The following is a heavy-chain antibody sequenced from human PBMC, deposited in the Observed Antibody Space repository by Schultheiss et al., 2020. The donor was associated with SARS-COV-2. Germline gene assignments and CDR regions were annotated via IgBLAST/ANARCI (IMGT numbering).Heavy chain of an antibody. Sequence: GGSLRLSCAASGFTFSSYGMHWVRQAPGKGLEWVAVIWYDGSNKYYADSVKGRFTISRDNSKNTLYLQMNSLRAEDTAVYYCAKEVCSSTSCYIFDYYGMDVWGQGTTVTVSS. J-gene: IGHJ6*02. CDR2: IWYDGSNK. V-gene: IGHV3-33*06. D-gene: IGHD2-2*02. CDR3: AKEVCSSTSCYIFDYYGMDV. CDR1: GFTFSSYG.